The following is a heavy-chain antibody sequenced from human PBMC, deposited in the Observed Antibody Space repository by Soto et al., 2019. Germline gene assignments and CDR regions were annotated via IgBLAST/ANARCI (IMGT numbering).Heavy chain of an antibody. CDR1: GFTFSSYG. Sequence: QVQLVESGGGVVQPGRSLRLSCAASGFTFSSYGMHWVRQAPGKGLEWVAVISYDGSNKYYADSVKGRFTISRDNSKNTLYLQMNSLSAEDTGVYYCAKGGYSFLYYFDYWGQGTLVTVSS. CDR2: ISYDGSNK. V-gene: IGHV3-30*18. J-gene: IGHJ4*02. D-gene: IGHD4-4*01. CDR3: AKGGYSFLYYFDY.